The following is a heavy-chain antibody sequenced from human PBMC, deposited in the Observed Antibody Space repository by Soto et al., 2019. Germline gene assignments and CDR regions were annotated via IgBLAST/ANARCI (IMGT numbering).Heavy chain of an antibody. V-gene: IGHV4-34*01. J-gene: IGHJ6*02. CDR2: ITHSGST. Sequence: PSETLSLTCAVYGGSFSGYYWSWIRQPPGKGLEWIGEITHSGSTNYNPSLKSRVTVSVDTSKNQFSLKLSAVTAADTAVYYCARGGPRYGRSGSRYTPALWYYYYYGKDVWGQGTTVTVSS. CDR1: GGSFSGYY. D-gene: IGHD2-2*02. CDR3: ARGGPRYGRSGSRYTPALWYYYYYGKDV.